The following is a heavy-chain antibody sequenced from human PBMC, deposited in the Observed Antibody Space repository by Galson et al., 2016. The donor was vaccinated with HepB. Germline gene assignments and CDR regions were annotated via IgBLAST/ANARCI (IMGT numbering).Heavy chain of an antibody. CDR2: MSYAGNNE. J-gene: IGHJ6*04. CDR3: ARELGDLWGFDFNYGMDV. Sequence: SPRLSCAASGFTFSSYAMHWVRQAPGKGLEWVAIMSYAGNNESYADSVKGRFTISRDNSKNTLYLQINTLRSEDTAVYYCARELGDLWGFDFNYGMDVWGKGTTVTVSS. V-gene: IGHV3-30-3*01. D-gene: IGHD3-16*01. CDR1: GFTFSSYA.